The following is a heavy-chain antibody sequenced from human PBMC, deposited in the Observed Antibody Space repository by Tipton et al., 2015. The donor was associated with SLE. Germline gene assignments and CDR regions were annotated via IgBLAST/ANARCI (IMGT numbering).Heavy chain of an antibody. CDR3: APPPKWGFDY. Sequence: SLRLSCAASGFTFSDHYMDWVRQAPGRGLVWVSRINSDGSSTSYADSVKGRFTISRDNAKNSLYLQMNSLRAEDTGVYYCAPPPKWGFDYWGQGTLVTVSS. CDR2: INSDGSST. J-gene: IGHJ4*02. CDR1: GFTFSDHY. V-gene: IGHV3-74*01. D-gene: IGHD7-27*01.